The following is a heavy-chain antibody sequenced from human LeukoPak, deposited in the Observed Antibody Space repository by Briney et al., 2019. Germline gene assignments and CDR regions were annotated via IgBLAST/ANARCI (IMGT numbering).Heavy chain of an antibody. D-gene: IGHD2-2*01. Sequence: GASVKVSCKASGYTFTGYYMHWVRQAPGQGLEWMGRINPNSGGTNYAQKFQGRVTMTRDTSISTAYMELSRLRSDDTAVYYCAREGIVVVPAAVLRDYYYYMDVWGKGTTVTVSS. CDR3: AREGIVVVPAAVLRDYYYYMDV. CDR1: GYTFTGYY. V-gene: IGHV1-2*06. J-gene: IGHJ6*03. CDR2: INPNSGGT.